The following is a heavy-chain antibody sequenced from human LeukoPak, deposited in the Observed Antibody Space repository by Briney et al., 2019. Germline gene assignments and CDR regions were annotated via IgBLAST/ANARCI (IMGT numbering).Heavy chain of an antibody. D-gene: IGHD3-22*01. V-gene: IGHV3-23*01. J-gene: IGHJ3*01. Sequence: GGSLRLSCAASGFTFNAYAMSWVRQAPGQGPKWVSGISGSGGSTVYAESVKGRFTISRDNAKNSLYRQMNSLRAEDTAVYYCARGETPATYYYDSSGYYTTYDAFDVWGQGTMVTVSS. CDR2: ISGSGGST. CDR1: GFTFNAYA. CDR3: ARGETPATYYYDSSGYYTTYDAFDV.